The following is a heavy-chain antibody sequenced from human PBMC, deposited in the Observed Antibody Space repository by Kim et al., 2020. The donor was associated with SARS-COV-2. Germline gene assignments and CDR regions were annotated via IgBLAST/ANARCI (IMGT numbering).Heavy chain of an antibody. CDR2: INTNTGNP. V-gene: IGHV7-4-1*02. CDR3: AREHGYCSSTSCYMLGGSYYYYYGMDV. Sequence: ASVKVSCKASGYTFTSYAMNWVRQAPGQGLEWMGWINTNTGNPTYAQGFTGRFVFSLDTSVSTAYLQISSLKAEDTAVYYCAREHGYCSSTSCYMLGGSYYYYYGMDVWGQGTTVTVSS. J-gene: IGHJ6*02. CDR1: GYTFTSYA. D-gene: IGHD2-2*01.